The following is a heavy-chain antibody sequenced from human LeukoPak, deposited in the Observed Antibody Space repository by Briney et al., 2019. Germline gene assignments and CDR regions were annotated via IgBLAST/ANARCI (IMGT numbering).Heavy chain of an antibody. CDR3: AREFGSSRYFDY. D-gene: IGHD2-15*01. CDR2: INSDGGFT. Sequence: PGGSLRLSCEASGFTFTSYWMHWVRQAPGKGLVWVSRINSDGGFTNCADSVKGRFTISRDNAKNTLYLQMNSLRADDTAVYYCAREFGSSRYFDYWGQGTLVTVSS. CDR1: GFTFTSYW. J-gene: IGHJ4*02. V-gene: IGHV3-74*01.